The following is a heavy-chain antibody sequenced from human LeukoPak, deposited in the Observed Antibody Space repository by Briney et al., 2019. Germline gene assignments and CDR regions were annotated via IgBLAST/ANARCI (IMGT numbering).Heavy chain of an antibody. V-gene: IGHV3-30*04. CDR2: ISYDGSNK. CDR3: AKDRSGIALAGNFDY. J-gene: IGHJ4*02. CDR1: GFTFSSYA. D-gene: IGHD6-19*01. Sequence: PGRSLRLSCAASGFTFSSYAMHWVRQAPGEGLEWVAVISYDGSNKYYADSVKGRFTISRDNSKNTLYLQTNSLRAEDTAVYYCAKDRSGIALAGNFDYWGQGTLVTVSS.